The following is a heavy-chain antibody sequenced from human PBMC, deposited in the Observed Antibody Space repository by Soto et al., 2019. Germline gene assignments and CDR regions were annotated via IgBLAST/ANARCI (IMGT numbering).Heavy chain of an antibody. CDR1: GYTFTSYY. CDR3: ARASIAAAGAYYYYYYGMDV. V-gene: IGHV1-46*01. CDR2: INPSGGST. Sequence: ASVKVSCKASGYTFTSYYMHWVRQAPGQGLEWMGIINPSGGSTSYAQKFQGRVTMTRDTSTSTVYMELSSLRSEDTAVYYCARASIAAAGAYYYYYYGMDVWGQGTTVTVSS. D-gene: IGHD6-13*01. J-gene: IGHJ6*02.